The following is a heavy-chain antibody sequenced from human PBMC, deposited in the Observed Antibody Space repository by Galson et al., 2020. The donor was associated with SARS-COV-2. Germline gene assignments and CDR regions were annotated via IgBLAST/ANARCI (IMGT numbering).Heavy chain of an antibody. J-gene: IGHJ6*03. CDR1: GFTFSDYY. D-gene: IGHD2-21*02. V-gene: IGHV3-11*01. CDR3: SRIIVTAYYFSYMDV. Sequence: KIGESLKISCAASGFTFSDYYMSWVRQAPGKGLEWLSYIGRSGSPIYYADSVKGRFTLYRDNAKNSLYLQMNSLRAEDTAVYYCSRIIVTAYYFSYMDVWGKGTTVIVSS. CDR2: IGRSGSPI.